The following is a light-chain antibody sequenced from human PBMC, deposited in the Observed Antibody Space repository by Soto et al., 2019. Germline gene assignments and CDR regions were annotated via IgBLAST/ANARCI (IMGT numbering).Light chain of an antibody. V-gene: IGKV3-15*01. CDR3: QQYHNWPG. Sequence: EIVITQSPATLSVSPGERATLSCRASQSVFSSLAWYQQKPGQAPRPLIYGAATRATGIPARFSGSGSGTEFTLTISSLQSEDFAVYYCQQYHNWPGFGQGTKVDI. CDR1: QSVFSS. J-gene: IGKJ1*01. CDR2: GAA.